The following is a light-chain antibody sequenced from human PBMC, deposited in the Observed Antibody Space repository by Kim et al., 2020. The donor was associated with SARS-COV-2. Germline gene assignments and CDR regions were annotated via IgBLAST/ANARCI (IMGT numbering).Light chain of an antibody. CDR1: QIISNW. V-gene: IGKV1-5*03. J-gene: IGKJ2*03. CDR3: QQYNSYSYS. CDR2: KAS. Sequence: SASVGDRVTITCRASQIISNWLAWYQQKPGKAPKLLLYKASTLESGVPSRFSGSGSGTEFTLTINSLQPDDFATYYCQQYNSYSYSFGQGTKLEI.